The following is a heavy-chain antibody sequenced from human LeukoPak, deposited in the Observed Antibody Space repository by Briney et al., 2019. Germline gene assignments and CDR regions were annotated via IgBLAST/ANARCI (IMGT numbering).Heavy chain of an antibody. J-gene: IGHJ4*02. CDR3: ARGASGYSYG. CDR2: INSDGSST. Sequence: GGSLRLSCAASGFTFSSYWMHWVRQAPEKGLVWVSRINSDGSSTSYADSVKGRFTISRDNAKNTLYLQMNSLRAEDTAVYYCARGASGYSYGWGQGTLVTVSS. V-gene: IGHV3-74*01. D-gene: IGHD5-18*01. CDR1: GFTFSSYW.